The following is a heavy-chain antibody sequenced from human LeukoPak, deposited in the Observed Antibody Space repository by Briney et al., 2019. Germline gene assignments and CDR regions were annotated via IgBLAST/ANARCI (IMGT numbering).Heavy chain of an antibody. CDR2: IRYDGSNK. CDR1: IFTFSSYG. D-gene: IGHD4-11*01. Sequence: SGGSLRLSCAASIFTFSSYGMHWLRQAPGKGLEWVAFIRYDGSNKYYADSVKGRFTISRDNSKNTLYLQMNSLRAEDTAVYYCARATVTTTGWFDPWGQGTLVTVSS. CDR3: ARATVTTTGWFDP. V-gene: IGHV3-30*02. J-gene: IGHJ5*02.